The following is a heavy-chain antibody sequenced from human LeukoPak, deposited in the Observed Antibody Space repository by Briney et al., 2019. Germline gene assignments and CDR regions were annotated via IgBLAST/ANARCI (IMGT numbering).Heavy chain of an antibody. V-gene: IGHV1-3*01. Sequence: GASVKVSCKASGYTFTSYAIHWVRQAPGQRLEWMGWINAGNGNTKYSQKCQGRVTITRDTSASTAYMELSSLRSEDTAVYYCPRTNDGDTFDYWGQGTLVTVSS. D-gene: IGHD4-17*01. CDR2: INAGNGNT. CDR1: GYTFTSYA. J-gene: IGHJ4*02. CDR3: PRTNDGDTFDY.